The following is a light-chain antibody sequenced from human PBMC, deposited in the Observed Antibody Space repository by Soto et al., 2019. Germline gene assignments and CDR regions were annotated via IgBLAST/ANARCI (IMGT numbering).Light chain of an antibody. CDR3: QQYNDWPLT. CDR2: GAS. V-gene: IGKV3-15*01. J-gene: IGKJ4*01. CDR1: QSVNSN. Sequence: ELVMTQSPATLSVSPGERDTLSCRASQSVNSNLAWYQQKPGQAPRLLIYGASARATGTPARFSGGGSGTEFTLNISRLQSEDFAVYYCQQYNDWPLTFGGGTKVEIK.